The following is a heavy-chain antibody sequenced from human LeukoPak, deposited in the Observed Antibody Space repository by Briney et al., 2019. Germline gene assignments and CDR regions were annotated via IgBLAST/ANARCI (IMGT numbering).Heavy chain of an antibody. J-gene: IGHJ4*02. Sequence: GGSLRLSCAASGFTASSNYMSCVRQAPGKGLEWVSVIYSGGSTYYADSVKGRFTISRDNSKNTLYLQMNSLRAEDTAVYYCARDKQDYDSRGYYDYWGQGTLVTVSS. CDR2: IYSGGST. CDR3: ARDKQDYDSRGYYDY. D-gene: IGHD3-22*01. V-gene: IGHV3-66*01. CDR1: GFTASSNY.